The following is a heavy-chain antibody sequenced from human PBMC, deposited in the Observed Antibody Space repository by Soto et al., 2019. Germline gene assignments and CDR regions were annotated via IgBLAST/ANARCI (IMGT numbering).Heavy chain of an antibody. CDR1: GYIFINYG. CDR2: INSYNGNT. J-gene: IGHJ4*02. D-gene: IGHD3-10*01. CDR3: ARSAGVVDGDDY. V-gene: IGHV1-18*01. Sequence: QVQLVQSGAGVKKPGASVKVSCKASGYIFINYGISWVGQAPGQGLEWMGWINSYNGNTNSAQKVQSRVTMTTDTSTNTAYMELRSLTADDTAVYYCARSAGVVDGDDYWGQGTLVTVSS.